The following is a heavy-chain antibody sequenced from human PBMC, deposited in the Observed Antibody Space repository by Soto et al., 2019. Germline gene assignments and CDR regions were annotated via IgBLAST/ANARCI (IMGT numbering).Heavy chain of an antibody. D-gene: IGHD3-3*01. CDR3: ARDRRLNDFWSGYPRHSYGMDV. Sequence: SVKVSCKASGGTFSSYAISWVRQAPGQGLGWMGGIIPIFGTANYAQKFQGRVTITADESTSTAYMELSSLRSEDTAVYYCARDRRLNDFWSGYPRHSYGMDVWGQGTTVTVSS. V-gene: IGHV1-69*13. CDR1: GGTFSSYA. CDR2: IIPIFGTA. J-gene: IGHJ6*02.